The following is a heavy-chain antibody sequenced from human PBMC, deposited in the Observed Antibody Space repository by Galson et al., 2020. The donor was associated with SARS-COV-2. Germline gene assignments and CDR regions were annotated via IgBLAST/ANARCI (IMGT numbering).Heavy chain of an antibody. CDR2: IYYSGST. CDR3: ARDPGRVTIVGVVIQDAFDI. V-gene: IGHV4-59*01. D-gene: IGHD3-3*01. CDR1: GGSISSYY. J-gene: IGHJ3*02. Sequence: SETLSLTCTVSGGSISSYYWSWIRQPPGKGLEWIGYIYYSGSTNYNPSLKSRVTISVDTSKNQFSLKLSSVTAADTAVYYCARDPGRVTIVGVVIQDAFDIWGQGTMVTVSS.